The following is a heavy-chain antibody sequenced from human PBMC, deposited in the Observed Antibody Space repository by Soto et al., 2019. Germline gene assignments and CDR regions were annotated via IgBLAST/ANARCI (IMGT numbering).Heavy chain of an antibody. J-gene: IGHJ6*03. CDR3: ARAAKSGGYGSCGSCYSFYYYYMDV. CDR1: GYTFTSYD. V-gene: IGHV1-8*01. D-gene: IGHD2-15*01. CDR2: MNPNSANT. Sequence: QVQLVQSGAEVKKPGASVKVSCKASGYTFTSYDINWVRQATGQGLEWMGWMNPNSANTGYAQKCQGRVTMTRNTSISTAYMELSSLRSEDTAVYYCARAAKSGGYGSCGSCYSFYYYYMDVWGKGTTVTVSS.